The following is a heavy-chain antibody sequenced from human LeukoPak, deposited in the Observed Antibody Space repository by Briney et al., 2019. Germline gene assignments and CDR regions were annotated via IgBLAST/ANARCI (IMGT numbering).Heavy chain of an antibody. CDR2: IYTSGST. D-gene: IGHD3-22*01. CDR1: GGSISSGSYY. V-gene: IGHV4-61*02. CDR3: ARDLGFYYDSSGYYHHDAFDI. J-gene: IGHJ3*02. Sequence: SETLSLTCTVSGGSISSGSYYWSWIRQPAGKGLEWIGRIYTSGSTNYNPSLKSRVTISVDTSKNQFSLKLSSVTAADTAVYYCARDLGFYYDSSGYYHHDAFDIWGQGTMVTISS.